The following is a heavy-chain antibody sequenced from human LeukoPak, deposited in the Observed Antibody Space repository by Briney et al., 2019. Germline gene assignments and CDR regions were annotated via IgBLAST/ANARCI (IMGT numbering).Heavy chain of an antibody. D-gene: IGHD2-15*01. Sequence: GGSLRLSCAASGFTFSSYAITWVRQAPGKGLEWVSSIRSTGDSTFYADSVKGRFTISRDNSMNTVYLLMNSLRTEDMAVYYCGRSRRINASLYYYMDVWGKGTTVTVSS. V-gene: IGHV3-23*01. CDR3: GRSRRINASLYYYMDV. J-gene: IGHJ6*03. CDR1: GFTFSSYA. CDR2: IRSTGDST.